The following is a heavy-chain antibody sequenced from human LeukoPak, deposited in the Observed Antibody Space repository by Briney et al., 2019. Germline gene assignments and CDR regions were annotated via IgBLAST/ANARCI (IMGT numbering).Heavy chain of an antibody. J-gene: IGHJ4*02. CDR2: IYPSGGST. D-gene: IGHD6-19*01. Sequence: ASVTVSFKASGYTFTSYYMHWVRQAPGQGLEWMGIIYPSGGSTSYAQKFQGRVTMTRDTSTSTVYMELRSLSSEDTAVYYCARYSSGWYYWGQGTLVTVSS. V-gene: IGHV1-46*01. CDR3: ARYSSGWYY. CDR1: GYTFTSYY.